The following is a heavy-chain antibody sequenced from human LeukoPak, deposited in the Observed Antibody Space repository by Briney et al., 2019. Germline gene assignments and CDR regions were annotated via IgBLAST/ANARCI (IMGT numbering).Heavy chain of an antibody. D-gene: IGHD3-3*01. V-gene: IGHV3-21*01. CDR3: ARAFPYYDFWSGYYGDYYYYYGMDV. CDR2: ISSSSSYI. CDR1: GFTFSSYS. J-gene: IGHJ6*02. Sequence: GGSLRLSCAASGFTFSSYSMNWVRQAPGKGLEWVSSISSSSSYIYYADSVKGRFTISRDNAKNSLYLQMNSLRAEDTAMYYCARAFPYYDFWSGYYGDYYYYYGMDVWGQGTTVTVSS.